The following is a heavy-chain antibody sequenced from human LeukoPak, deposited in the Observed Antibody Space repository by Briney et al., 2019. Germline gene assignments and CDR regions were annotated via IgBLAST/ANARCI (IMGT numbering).Heavy chain of an antibody. J-gene: IGHJ3*02. CDR2: IYYSGST. V-gene: IGHV4-59*01. CDR3: ARVGGGGSHPGAFDI. Sequence: SETLSLTCTLSGGSISSYYWSWIRQPPGKGLEWIGYIYYSGSTNYNPSLKSRVTISVDTSKNQFSLKLSSVTAADTAVYYCARVGGGGSHPGAFDIWGQGTMVTVSS. CDR1: GGSISSYY. D-gene: IGHD1-26*01.